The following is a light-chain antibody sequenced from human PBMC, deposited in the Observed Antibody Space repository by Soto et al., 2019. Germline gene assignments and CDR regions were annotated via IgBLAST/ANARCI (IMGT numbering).Light chain of an antibody. J-gene: IGLJ1*01. CDR1: SSDVGGYNY. CDR3: CSYAGSSLYV. Sequence: QSALTQPRSVSGSPGQSVTISCTGTSSDVGGYNYVSWYQQHPGKAPKLMIYDVSKRPSGVPDRFSGSKSGNTASLTISGLQAEDEADYYCCSYAGSSLYVFGTGTKFTVL. V-gene: IGLV2-11*01. CDR2: DVS.